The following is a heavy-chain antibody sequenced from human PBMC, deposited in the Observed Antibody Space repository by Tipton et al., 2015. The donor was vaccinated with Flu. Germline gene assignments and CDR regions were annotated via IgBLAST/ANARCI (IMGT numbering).Heavy chain of an antibody. D-gene: IGHD1-26*01. Sequence: SLRLSCVASGFTLSSYWMSWVRQAPGKGLEWVANIKQDGSEKYYVDSVKGRFTISRDNSKDMLYLQMNSLRAEDTAVFYCAKSGGFDSWNQGALVIVSS. V-gene: IGHV3-7*01. J-gene: IGHJ4*02. CDR3: AKSGGFDS. CDR1: GFTLSSYW. CDR2: IKQDGSEK.